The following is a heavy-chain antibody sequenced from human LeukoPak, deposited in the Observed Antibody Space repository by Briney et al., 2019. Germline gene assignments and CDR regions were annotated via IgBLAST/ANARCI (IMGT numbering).Heavy chain of an antibody. CDR3: ARDRYGGNSDY. D-gene: IGHD4-23*01. J-gene: IGHJ4*02. CDR1: GGSINSGSYY. CDR2: IYTSGST. V-gene: IGHV4-61*02. Sequence: SETLSLTCTVSGGSINSGSYYWSWIRQPAGKGLEWIGRIYTSGSTNYNPSLKSRVTISVDMSKNQFSLKLSSVTAADTAVYYCARDRYGGNSDYWGQGTLVTVSS.